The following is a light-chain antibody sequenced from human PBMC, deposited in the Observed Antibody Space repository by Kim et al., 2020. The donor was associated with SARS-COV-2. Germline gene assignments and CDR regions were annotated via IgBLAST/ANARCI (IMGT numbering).Light chain of an antibody. CDR1: SLRSYY. Sequence: SSELTQDPAVSVALGQTVRITCQGDSLRSYYATWYQQKPRQAPVLVIYGRNNRPSGIPDRFSGPTSGNTASLTISGAQAEDEADFYCQSRDSGGNVLFGGGTKLTVL. CDR2: GRN. J-gene: IGLJ2*01. CDR3: QSRDSGGNVL. V-gene: IGLV3-19*01.